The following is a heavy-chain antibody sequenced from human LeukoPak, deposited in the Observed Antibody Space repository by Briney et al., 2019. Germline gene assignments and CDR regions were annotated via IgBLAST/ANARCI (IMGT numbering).Heavy chain of an antibody. J-gene: IGHJ3*01. CDR2: ISGSGGST. D-gene: IGHD3-22*01. CDR3: VGDPPNSGYAFQV. V-gene: IGHV3-23*01. CDR1: GFTFSSYA. Sequence: GGSLRLSCAASGFTFSSYAMSWVRQAPGKGLEWVSAISGSGGSTYYADSVKGRFTISRDNSKNMVYLQMNSLRAEDTALYYCVGDPPNSGYAFQVWGHGTVATVSS.